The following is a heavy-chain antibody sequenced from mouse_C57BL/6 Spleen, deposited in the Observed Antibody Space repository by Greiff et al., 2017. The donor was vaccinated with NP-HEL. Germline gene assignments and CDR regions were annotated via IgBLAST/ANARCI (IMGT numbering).Heavy chain of an antibody. CDR1: GYTFTSYW. J-gene: IGHJ2*01. V-gene: IGHV1-53*01. CDR2: INPSNGGT. D-gene: IGHD6-1*01. Sequence: QVQLQQPGTELVKPGASVKLSCKASGYTFTSYWMHWVKQRPGQGLEWIGNINPSNGGTNYNEKFKSKATLTVDKSSSTAYMQLSSLTSEDSAVYYCARSRYSSLWDGNLYYFDYWGQGTTLTVSS. CDR3: ARSRYSSLWDGNLYYFDY.